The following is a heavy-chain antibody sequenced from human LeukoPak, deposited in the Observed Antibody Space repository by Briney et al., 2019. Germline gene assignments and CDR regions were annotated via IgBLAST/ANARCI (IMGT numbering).Heavy chain of an antibody. D-gene: IGHD6-13*01. CDR3: ARVFVNVAATVSWFDP. Sequence: GASVKVSCKASGYTFTSYGITWVRQVPGQGLEWMGWISVYTGNTKYAQKLQGRVTMTTDTSTSTAYMELRSLRSDDTAVYYCARVFVNVAATVSWFDPWGQGTLVTVSS. CDR2: ISVYTGNT. J-gene: IGHJ5*02. CDR1: GYTFTSYG. V-gene: IGHV1-18*01.